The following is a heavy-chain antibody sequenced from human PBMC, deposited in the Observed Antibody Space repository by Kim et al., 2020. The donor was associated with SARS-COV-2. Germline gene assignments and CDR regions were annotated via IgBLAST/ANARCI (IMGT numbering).Heavy chain of an antibody. CDR3: ARVERGQLVALRGHQRPYYFDY. J-gene: IGHJ4*02. Sequence: SETLSLTCTVSGGSVSSGSYYWSWIRQPPGKGLEWIGYIYYSGSTNYNPSLKSRVTISVDTSKNQFSLKLSSVTAADTAVYYCARVERGQLVALRGHQRPYYFDYWGQGTLVTVSS. D-gene: IGHD6-6*01. V-gene: IGHV4-61*01. CDR1: GGSVSSGSYY. CDR2: IYYSGST.